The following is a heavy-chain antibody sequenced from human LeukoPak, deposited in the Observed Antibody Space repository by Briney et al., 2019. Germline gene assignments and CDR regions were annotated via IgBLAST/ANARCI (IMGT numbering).Heavy chain of an antibody. J-gene: IGHJ4*02. CDR3: ARVSNYDFWSGYLDY. CDR2: IYTSGST. D-gene: IGHD3-3*01. V-gene: IGHV4-4*07. Sequence: SETLSLTCTVSGGSISSYYWSWIRQPAGKGLEWIGRIYTSGSTNYNPSLKSRVTMSVDTSKDQFSLKLSSVTAADTAVYYCARVSNYDFWSGYLDYWGQGTLVTVSS. CDR1: GGSISSYY.